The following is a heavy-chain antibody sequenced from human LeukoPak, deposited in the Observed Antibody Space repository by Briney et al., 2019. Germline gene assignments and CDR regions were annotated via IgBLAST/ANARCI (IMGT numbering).Heavy chain of an antibody. Sequence: GGSLRLSCSASGFTFSGYAMHWVRQAPGKGLIYVSAITSNGGSTYYADSVKGRFTISRDNSKNTLYLQMSSLRPEDAAVYYCVKARPDTSGYFYEDWGQGTLVTVPS. CDR2: ITSNGGST. CDR1: GFTFSGYA. D-gene: IGHD3-22*01. V-gene: IGHV3-64D*09. J-gene: IGHJ4*02. CDR3: VKARPDTSGYFYED.